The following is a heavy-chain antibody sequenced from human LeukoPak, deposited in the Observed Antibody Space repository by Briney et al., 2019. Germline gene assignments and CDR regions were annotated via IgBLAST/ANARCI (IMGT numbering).Heavy chain of an antibody. J-gene: IGHJ4*02. CDR1: GFIFPNFA. Sequence: PGGSLRLSCAASGFIFPNFAMTWVRQVPGKGLEWVSGISNNGGRTYSARSVRGRFTISRDNSKNTLYLQMNSLRVEDTAIYYCASRYCNGGSCYYLNYWGQGTLVTVSS. CDR2: ISNNGGRT. D-gene: IGHD2-15*01. V-gene: IGHV3-23*01. CDR3: ASRYCNGGSCYYLNY.